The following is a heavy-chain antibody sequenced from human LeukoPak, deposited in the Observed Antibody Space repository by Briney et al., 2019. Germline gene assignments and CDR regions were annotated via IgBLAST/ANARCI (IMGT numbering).Heavy chain of an antibody. V-gene: IGHV2-5*02. CDR1: GFSLSTSGVG. CDR2: IYWDDDK. Sequence: SGPTLVNPTQTLTLTCTFSGFSLSTSGVGVGWIRQPPEKALEWLALIYWDDDKRYSPSLKSRLTITKDTSKNQVVLTMTNMDPVDTATYYCAHRMGIAASGTYDYWGQGTLVTVSS. J-gene: IGHJ4*02. CDR3: AHRMGIAASGTYDY. D-gene: IGHD6-13*01.